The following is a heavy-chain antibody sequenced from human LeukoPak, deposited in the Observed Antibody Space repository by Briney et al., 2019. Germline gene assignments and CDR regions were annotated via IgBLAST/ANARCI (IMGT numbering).Heavy chain of an antibody. J-gene: IGHJ4*02. D-gene: IGHD6-19*01. CDR1: GGSISSSSYY. CDR3: ARGRTGSGRFDY. V-gene: IGHV4-39*07. CDR2: IYYSGST. Sequence: SETLSLTCTVSGGSISSSSYYWGWIRQPPGKGLEWIGSIYYSGSTYYNPSLKSRVTISVDTSKNQFSLKLSSVTAADTAVYYCARGRTGSGRFDYWGQGTLVTVSS.